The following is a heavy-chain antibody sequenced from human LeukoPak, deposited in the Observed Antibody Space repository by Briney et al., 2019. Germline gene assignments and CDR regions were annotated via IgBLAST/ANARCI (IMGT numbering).Heavy chain of an antibody. CDR1: LFTVSSNY. D-gene: IGHD3-16*01. Sequence: GGSLRLSCALSLFTVSSNYMSWVRQAPGKGLEWVSAISGSGGSTYYADSVKGRFTISRDNSKNTLYLQMNSLRAEDTAVYYCAKVFIHYVPSYNWFDPWGEGTLVTVSS. J-gene: IGHJ5*02. CDR3: AKVFIHYVPSYNWFDP. CDR2: ISGSGGST. V-gene: IGHV3-23*01.